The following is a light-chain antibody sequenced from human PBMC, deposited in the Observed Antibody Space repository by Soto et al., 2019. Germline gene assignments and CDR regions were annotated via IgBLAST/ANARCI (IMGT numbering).Light chain of an antibody. J-gene: IGLJ7*01. V-gene: IGLV2-14*01. CDR2: EVS. Sequence: QSVLTQPASVSGSPGQSITISCTGTSSDVGGYNYVSWYQQHPGKAPKLMIYEVSNRPSGVSNRFSGSKSSNTASLTISGLQAEDEADYYCSSYTSSSPRNAVFGGGTQLTVL. CDR1: SSDVGGYNY. CDR3: SSYTSSSPRNAV.